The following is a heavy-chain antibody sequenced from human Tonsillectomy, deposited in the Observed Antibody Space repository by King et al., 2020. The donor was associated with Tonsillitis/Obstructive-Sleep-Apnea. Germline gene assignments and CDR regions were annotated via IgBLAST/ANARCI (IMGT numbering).Heavy chain of an antibody. CDR1: GFTFSSYA. D-gene: IGHD3-3*01. CDR2: ISYDGSNK. CDR3: ARDAEGDFWSGYYARYYYYYYMDV. V-gene: IGHV3-30*01. J-gene: IGHJ6*03. Sequence: VQLVESGGGVVQPGRSPRLSCAASGFTFSSYAMHWVRQAPGKGLEWVAVISYDGSNKYYADSVKGRFTISRDNSKNTLYLQMNSLRAEDTAVYYCARDAEGDFWSGYYARYYYYYYMDVWGKGTTVTVSS.